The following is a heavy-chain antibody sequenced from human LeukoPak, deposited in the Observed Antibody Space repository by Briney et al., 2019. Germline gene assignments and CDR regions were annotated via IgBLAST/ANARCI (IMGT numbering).Heavy chain of an antibody. D-gene: IGHD3-22*01. J-gene: IGHJ4*02. CDR1: GFTFSSYA. CDR2: ISYDGSNK. Sequence: GGSLRLSCAASGFTFSSYAMHWVRQAPGKGLEWVAVISYDGSNKYYADSVKGRFTISRDNSKNTLYLQMNSLRAEDTAVYYCAKEISYDRPLADYWGQGTLVTVSS. V-gene: IGHV3-30-3*01. CDR3: AKEISYDRPLADY.